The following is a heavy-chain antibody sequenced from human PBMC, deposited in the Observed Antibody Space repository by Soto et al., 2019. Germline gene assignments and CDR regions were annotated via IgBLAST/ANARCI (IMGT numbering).Heavy chain of an antibody. J-gene: IGHJ4*02. CDR2: ISGGGDGT. D-gene: IGHD2-15*01. Sequence: SGGSLRLSCAASGFTFSSYWMSWVRQAPGKGLEWVSAISGGGDGTYYADSVQGRFTISRDNSRTTLYLQMKSLRAEDTAVYYCAKVGVRYCSGGSCYFHYWGQGTLVTVSS. CDR3: AKVGVRYCSGGSCYFHY. V-gene: IGHV3-23*01. CDR1: GFTFSSYW.